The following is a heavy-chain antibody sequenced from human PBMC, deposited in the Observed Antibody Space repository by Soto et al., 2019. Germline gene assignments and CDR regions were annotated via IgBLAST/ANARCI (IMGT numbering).Heavy chain of an antibody. CDR3: ARTTFYDIFTAYYSLFDY. J-gene: IGHJ4*02. V-gene: IGHV4-31*03. Sequence: QVQLQESGPGLVKPSQTLTLTCTVSGGSISSGGYYWSWIRQHPGKGLEWIGYISDSGSTYYNPSLKSRVTISVDTSKNHFSLTLSAVTAADTAVYYCARTTFYDIFTAYYSLFDYWGQGTLVTVSS. CDR2: ISDSGST. CDR1: GGSISSGGYY. D-gene: IGHD3-9*01.